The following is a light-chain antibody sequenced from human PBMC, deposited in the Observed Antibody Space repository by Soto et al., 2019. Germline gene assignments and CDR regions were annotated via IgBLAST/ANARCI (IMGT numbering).Light chain of an antibody. CDR3: EQYNMYVT. J-gene: IGKJ2*01. Sequence: DLQMTQFPSTLSASVGDRVTITCRASQSISRWSAWYQQKPGTAPKLLIAEVSTLESGVPTRFSGSGSGTELILTISSLHPDDFASDYGEQYNMYVTFGQGTRLEIQ. CDR2: EVS. V-gene: IGKV1-5*01. CDR1: QSISRW.